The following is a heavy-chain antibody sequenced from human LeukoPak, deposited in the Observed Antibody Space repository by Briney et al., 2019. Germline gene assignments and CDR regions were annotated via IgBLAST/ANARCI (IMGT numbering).Heavy chain of an antibody. CDR1: GGSISSYY. Sequence: SETLSLTCTVSGGSISSYYWSWIRQPPGKGLEWIGYIYYSGSTNYNPSLKSRVTISVDTSKNQFSLRLSSVAAADTAVYYCARAYSGSYYDSGFDYWGQGTLVTVSS. V-gene: IGHV4-59*08. CDR2: IYYSGST. J-gene: IGHJ4*02. CDR3: ARAYSGSYYDSGFDY. D-gene: IGHD1-26*01.